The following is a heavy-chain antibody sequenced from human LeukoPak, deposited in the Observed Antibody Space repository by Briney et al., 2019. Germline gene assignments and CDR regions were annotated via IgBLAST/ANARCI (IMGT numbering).Heavy chain of an antibody. J-gene: IGHJ6*02. CDR3: ARGHCSGGSCYGIYYYGMDV. D-gene: IGHD2-15*01. Sequence: ASVTVSCKASGYTFTGYYMHWVRQAPGQGLEWMGWIDPNIGGTNYAQKFQGRVTMTRDTSISTAYMELSRLRSDDTAAYYCARGHCSGGSCYGIYYYGMDVWGQGTTVTVSS. CDR1: GYTFTGYY. CDR2: IDPNIGGT. V-gene: IGHV1-2*02.